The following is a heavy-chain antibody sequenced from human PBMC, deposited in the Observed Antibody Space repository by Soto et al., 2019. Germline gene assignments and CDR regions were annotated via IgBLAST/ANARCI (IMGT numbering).Heavy chain of an antibody. CDR3: THKPSTVYYFDY. D-gene: IGHD1-20*01. Sequence: HPGGSLRLSCAASGFTFDDFAMHWVRQVAGKGLEWVALITWDGHKTYYSDSVKGRFTISRDNNKNSLFLQMTNMDPVDTATYYCTHKPSTVYYFDYWGQGALVTVSS. CDR1: GFTFDDFA. V-gene: IGHV3-43*01. J-gene: IGHJ4*02. CDR2: ITWDGHKT.